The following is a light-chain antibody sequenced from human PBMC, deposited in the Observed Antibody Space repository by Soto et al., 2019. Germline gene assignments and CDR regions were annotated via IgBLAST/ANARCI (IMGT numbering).Light chain of an antibody. CDR2: EVS. Sequence: ALTQPASVSGSPGQSITFSCTGTSSDVGSYNLVSWYQHHPAKAPKVMIYEVSKRPSGVSNRFTGSKSGNTASLTISGLQAEDEADYYCCSYAGGNTYVFGTGTKVTVL. CDR3: CSYAGGNTYV. J-gene: IGLJ1*01. CDR1: SSDVGSYNL. V-gene: IGLV2-23*02.